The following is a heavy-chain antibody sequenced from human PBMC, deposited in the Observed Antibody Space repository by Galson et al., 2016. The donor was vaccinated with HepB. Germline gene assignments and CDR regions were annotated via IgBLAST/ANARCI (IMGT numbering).Heavy chain of an antibody. CDR3: ARSYLLGRGFGW. J-gene: IGHJ4*02. CDR1: GDSVSSNSAG. Sequence: CAISGDSVSSNSAGWNWIRQSPSRGLEWLGRTFYRSIWQNHYAESVKSRITINPDTSKNQFSLQLSSVTPEDTAVYYCARSYLLGRGFGWWGQGTLVTVSS. V-gene: IGHV6-1*01. CDR2: TFYRSIWQN. D-gene: IGHD7-27*01.